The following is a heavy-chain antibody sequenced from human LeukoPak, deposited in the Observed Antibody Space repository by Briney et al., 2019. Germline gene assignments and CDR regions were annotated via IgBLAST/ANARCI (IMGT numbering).Heavy chain of an antibody. J-gene: IGHJ5*01. CDR2: VSHSGTT. CDR3: ARDVPLCGGNHCNYFDP. V-gene: IGHV4-38-2*02. D-gene: IGHD4-23*01. Sequence: SETLSLTCTVSGYSTTSDYFWGWIRQPPGKALQWIASVSHSGTTYYNPSLESRVTISLDTSKNQLSLRLSSVTAADTAVYYCARDVPLCGGNHCNYFDPWGQGTLVTVSS. CDR1: GYSTTSDYF.